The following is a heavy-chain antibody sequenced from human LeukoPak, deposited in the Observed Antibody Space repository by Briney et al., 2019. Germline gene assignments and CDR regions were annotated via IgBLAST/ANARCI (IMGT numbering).Heavy chain of an antibody. CDR1: GFTFSSYS. CDR2: IRSSSSYI. CDR3: ARKGRDWYFDY. J-gene: IGHJ4*02. Sequence: GGSLRLSCAASGFTFSSYSMNWVRQAPGKGLEWVSSIRSSSSYIYYADSVKGRFTVSRDNAKNSLYLQMNSLRAEDTAVYYCARKGRDWYFDYWGQGTLVTVSS. V-gene: IGHV3-21*01. D-gene: IGHD5-24*01.